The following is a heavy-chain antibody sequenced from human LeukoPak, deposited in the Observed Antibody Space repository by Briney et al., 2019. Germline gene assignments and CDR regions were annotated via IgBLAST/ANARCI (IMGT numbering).Heavy chain of an antibody. V-gene: IGHV3-48*03. D-gene: IGHD2-8*02. Sequence: GGSLRLSCTASGFIFSNFEMNWVRQAPGKGLQWVAYINSGATSEYYADSVKGRFTISRDNAKNSLYLQMNSLGVQDTAIYYCVRVICTGGSCFQNDYWGQGTLVTVSS. J-gene: IGHJ4*02. CDR3: VRVICTGGSCFQNDY. CDR2: INSGATSE. CDR1: GFIFSNFE.